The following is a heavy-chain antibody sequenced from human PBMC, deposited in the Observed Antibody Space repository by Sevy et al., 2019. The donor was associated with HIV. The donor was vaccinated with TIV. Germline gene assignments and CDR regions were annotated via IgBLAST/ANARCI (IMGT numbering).Heavy chain of an antibody. Sequence: SETLSLTCSVSGGSMRNFYWSWIRQPPGKGLEWIGNIYYSGSTNYNPSLKSRVTMSVDTSKNQFSLKLSSVTAADTAVYYCARGLFDWLFDYWGQGTLVTVSS. CDR3: ARGLFDWLFDY. CDR2: IYYSGST. J-gene: IGHJ4*02. V-gene: IGHV4-59*13. D-gene: IGHD3-9*01. CDR1: GGSMRNFY.